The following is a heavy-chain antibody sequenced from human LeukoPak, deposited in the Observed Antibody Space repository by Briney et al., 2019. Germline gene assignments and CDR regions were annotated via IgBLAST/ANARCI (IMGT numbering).Heavy chain of an antibody. J-gene: IGHJ2*01. V-gene: IGHV4-59*01. D-gene: IGHD3-22*01. CDR2: SYYSGST. CDR3: ARVPGYSDSSGCYYYWYFDL. CDR1: GGSISSYY. Sequence: SETLSLTXTVSGGSISSYYWSWIWQPPGKGLEWIGYSYYSGSTNYNPSLKGRVTISVDTSKNQFSLKLSSVTAADTAVYYCARVPGYSDSSGCYYYWYFDLWGRGTLVTVSS.